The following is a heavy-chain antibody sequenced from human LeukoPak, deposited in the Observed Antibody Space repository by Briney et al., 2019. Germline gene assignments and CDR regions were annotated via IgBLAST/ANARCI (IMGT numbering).Heavy chain of an antibody. V-gene: IGHV4-38-2*02. D-gene: IGHD3-3*01. CDR2: IYHSGRT. CDR3: ARLRTVTTFGVVTYWYYDL. J-gene: IGHJ2*01. Sequence: SETLSLTCTVSGYSITSGFYWGWIRQPPGKGLEWIGSIYHSGRTYYNSSLKSRVTISVDTSKNQFSLKLSSVTAADTAVYYCARLRTVTTFGVVTYWYYDLWGRGTLVTVSS. CDR1: GYSITSGFY.